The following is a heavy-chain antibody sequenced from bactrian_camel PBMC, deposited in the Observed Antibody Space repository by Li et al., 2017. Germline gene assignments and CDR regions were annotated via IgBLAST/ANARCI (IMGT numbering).Heavy chain of an antibody. J-gene: IGHJ6*01. V-gene: IGHV3S66*01. D-gene: IGHD4*01. CDR3: AASDSDYPPFCSMDVGF. Sequence: VQLVESGGGSVQAGGSLRLSCAASGFTRFCMGWFRQTPGKEREGIAMIHFRGGETYRDGRTEYDDSAKGRFTISYDNAKNTVCLNLDSLKPEDTAVYYCAASDSDYPPFCSMDVGFWGQGTQVTVS. CDR1: GFTRFC. CDR2: IHFRGGETYRDGRT.